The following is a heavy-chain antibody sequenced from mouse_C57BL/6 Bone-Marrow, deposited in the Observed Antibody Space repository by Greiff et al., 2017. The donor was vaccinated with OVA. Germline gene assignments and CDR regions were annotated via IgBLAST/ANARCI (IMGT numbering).Heavy chain of an antibody. CDR1: GYTFTSYW. Sequence: VQLQQSGAELVKPGASVKMSCTASGYTFTSYWITWVKQRPGQGLEWIGDIYPGSGSTNYNEKFKSKATLTVDTSSSTAYMQLSSLTSEDSAVYYCAREGYGSSYVGGFAYWGQGTLVTVSA. CDR2: IYPGSGST. J-gene: IGHJ3*01. CDR3: AREGYGSSYVGGFAY. V-gene: IGHV1-55*01. D-gene: IGHD1-1*01.